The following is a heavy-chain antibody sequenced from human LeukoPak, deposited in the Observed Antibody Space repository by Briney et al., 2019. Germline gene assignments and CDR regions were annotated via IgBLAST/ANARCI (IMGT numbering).Heavy chain of an antibody. CDR2: INAGNGST. CDR3: ARDLTPGVMAN. Sequence: ASVTVSCKASGYTFTSYAMHWVRQAPGQRLEWMGWINAGNGSTNYSQKFQGRVTITRDTSASTAYMELSSLRSEDTAVYYCARDLTPGVMANWGQGTLVTVSS. CDR1: GYTFTSYA. V-gene: IGHV1-3*01. D-gene: IGHD3-16*01. J-gene: IGHJ4*02.